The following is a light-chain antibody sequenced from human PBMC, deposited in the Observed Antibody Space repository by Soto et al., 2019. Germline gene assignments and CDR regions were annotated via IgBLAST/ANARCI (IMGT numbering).Light chain of an antibody. Sequence: QSALTQPASVSVSPGQSITISCTGTSSDVGGYNYVSWYQQHPGKAPKLMIYEVSNRPSGVSNRFSGSKSGNTASLTISGLQAEDEADYYCSSYTSSRNPGVFGGGTKLTVL. CDR1: SSDVGGYNY. CDR2: EVS. J-gene: IGLJ3*02. V-gene: IGLV2-14*01. CDR3: SSYTSSRNPGV.